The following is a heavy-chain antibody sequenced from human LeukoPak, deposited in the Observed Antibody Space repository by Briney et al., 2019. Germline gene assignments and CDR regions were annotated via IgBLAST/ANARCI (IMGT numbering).Heavy chain of an antibody. J-gene: IGHJ3*02. D-gene: IGHD6-19*01. Sequence: ASVKVSRKASGYTFTGYYMHWVRQAPGQGLEWMGWINPNSGGTNYAQKFQGWVTMTRDTSISTAYMELSRLRSDDTAVYYCTRDGYSSGYAFDIWGQGTMVTVSS. CDR2: INPNSGGT. V-gene: IGHV1-2*04. CDR1: GYTFTGYY. CDR3: TRDGYSSGYAFDI.